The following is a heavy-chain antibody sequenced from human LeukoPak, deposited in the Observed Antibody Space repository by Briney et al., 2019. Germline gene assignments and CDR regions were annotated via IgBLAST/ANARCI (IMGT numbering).Heavy chain of an antibody. Sequence: ASVKVSCKASGYTFTSYGISWVRQAPGQGLEWMGWISAYNGNTNYAQKLQGRVTMTTDTSTSTAYIELRSLRSDDTAVYYCARDKTDSSGWHPTWFDPWGQGTLVTVSS. D-gene: IGHD6-19*01. V-gene: IGHV1-18*04. CDR1: GYTFTSYG. J-gene: IGHJ5*02. CDR3: ARDKTDSSGWHPTWFDP. CDR2: ISAYNGNT.